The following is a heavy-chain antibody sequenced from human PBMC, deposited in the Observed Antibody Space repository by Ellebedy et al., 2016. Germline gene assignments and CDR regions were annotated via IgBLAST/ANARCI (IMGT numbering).Heavy chain of an antibody. CDR2: IYYSGST. V-gene: IGHV4-39*01. CDR1: GGSISSSSYY. J-gene: IGHJ4*02. CDR3: ASKGYYYDSSGSTIKDFDY. Sequence: SETLSLXCTVSGGSISSSSYYWGWIRQPPGKGLEWIGSIYYSGSTYYNPSLKSRVTISVDTSKNQFSLKLSSVTAADTAVYYCASKGYYYDSSGSTIKDFDYWGQGTLVTVSS. D-gene: IGHD3-22*01.